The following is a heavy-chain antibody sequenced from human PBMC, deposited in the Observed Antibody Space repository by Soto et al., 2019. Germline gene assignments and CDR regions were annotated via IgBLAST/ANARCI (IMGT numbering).Heavy chain of an antibody. Sequence: QVQLQQWGAGLLKPSETLSLTCAVYGGSFSGYYWSWIRQPPGKGLEWIGEINHSGSTNYNPSLKSRVTISVDTSKNQFSLKLSSVTAADTAVYYCATVIGRHYYYGMDVWGQGTTVTVFS. CDR2: INHSGST. V-gene: IGHV4-34*01. CDR3: ATVIGRHYYYGMDV. CDR1: GGSFSGYY. J-gene: IGHJ6*02.